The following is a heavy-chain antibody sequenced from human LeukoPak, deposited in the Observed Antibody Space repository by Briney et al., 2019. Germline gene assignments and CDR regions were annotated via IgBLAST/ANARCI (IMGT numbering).Heavy chain of an antibody. V-gene: IGHV3-30*02. J-gene: IGHJ3*02. D-gene: IGHD3-9*01. Sequence: GGSLRLSCAPSGFTFSNYGMHWVRQAPGKGLEWVAFIPYDGTNKYYADSVKGRFTISRDNSKNTLYLQMNSLRAADTALYYCAREHYDILTGRNAFDIWGQGKMVTVSS. CDR2: IPYDGTNK. CDR3: AREHYDILTGRNAFDI. CDR1: GFTFSNYG.